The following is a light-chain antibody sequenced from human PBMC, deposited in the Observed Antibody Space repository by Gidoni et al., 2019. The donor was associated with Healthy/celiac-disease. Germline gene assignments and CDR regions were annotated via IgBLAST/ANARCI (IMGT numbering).Light chain of an antibody. Sequence: VIYGKNNRPSGIPDRFSGSSSANTASLTITGAQAEDEADYYCNSRDSSGNHYVFGSGTKVTVL. J-gene: IGLJ1*01. CDR2: GKN. V-gene: IGLV3-19*01. CDR3: NSRDSSGNHYV.